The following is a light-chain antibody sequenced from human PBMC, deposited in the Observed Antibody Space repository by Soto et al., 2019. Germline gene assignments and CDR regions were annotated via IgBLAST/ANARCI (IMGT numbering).Light chain of an antibody. J-gene: IGKJ1*01. CDR3: QQYGSSPLT. CDR1: QSVSSSV. Sequence: EIVLTQSPGTLSLSPGERATLSCRASQSVSSSVLAWYQQKPGQAPRLLLYDASSRATGIPARFSGSGSGTDFTLTISRLEPEDFAVYYCQQYGSSPLTFGQGTKVEIK. V-gene: IGKV3-20*01. CDR2: DAS.